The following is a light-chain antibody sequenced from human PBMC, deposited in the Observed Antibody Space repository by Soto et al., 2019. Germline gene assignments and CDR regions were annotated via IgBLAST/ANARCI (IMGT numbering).Light chain of an antibody. Sequence: QSVLTQPPSASGTPGQRVTISCSGSSSNVGGNPVNWYQHVPTTAPNLLIYTNTQRPSGVPDRFSCSKSGTSAALAISGLQYEDEADYYCASWYDSLNGPVFGTGTKVTVL. CDR2: TNT. CDR1: SSNVGGNP. J-gene: IGLJ1*01. CDR3: ASWYDSLNGPV. V-gene: IGLV1-44*01.